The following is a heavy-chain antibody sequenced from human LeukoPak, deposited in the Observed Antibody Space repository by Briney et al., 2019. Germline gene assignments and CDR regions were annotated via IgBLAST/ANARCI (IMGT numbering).Heavy chain of an antibody. Sequence: SETLSLTCAVSGGSFSGYYWTWIRQPPGKGLEWIGEINHSGSANYNPSLMSRVTISLDTSKNQFSLKLSSVTAADTAVYYCARGRGIAAAGVLRKFDPWGQGTLVTVSS. CDR3: ARGRGIAAAGVLRKFDP. V-gene: IGHV4-34*01. J-gene: IGHJ5*02. D-gene: IGHD6-13*01. CDR2: INHSGSA. CDR1: GGSFSGYY.